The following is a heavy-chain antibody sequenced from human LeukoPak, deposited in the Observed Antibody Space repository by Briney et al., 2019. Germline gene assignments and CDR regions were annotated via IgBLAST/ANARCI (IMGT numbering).Heavy chain of an antibody. CDR1: GFTFSSYG. Sequence: PGRSLRLSCAASGFTFSSYGMHSVRQAPGKGLECVAVISYEGSNKYYADSVKGRFTISRNNSKNTLYLQMNSLRAEDTAVYYCAKSGYSGSLVCYGIDYWGQGTLVTVSS. J-gene: IGHJ4*02. D-gene: IGHD5-12*01. V-gene: IGHV3-30*18. CDR3: AKSGYSGSLVCYGIDY. CDR2: ISYEGSNK.